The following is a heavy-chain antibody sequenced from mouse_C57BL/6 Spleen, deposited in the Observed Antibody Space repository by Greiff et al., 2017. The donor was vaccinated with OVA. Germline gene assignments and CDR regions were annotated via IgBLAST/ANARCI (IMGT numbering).Heavy chain of an antibody. CDR2: IYPGNSDT. J-gene: IGHJ4*01. CDR3: TRGYYGSSYVYAMDY. CDR1: GYTFTSYW. D-gene: IGHD1-1*01. Sequence: EVQLQQSGTVLARPGASVKMSCKTSGYTFTSYWMHWVKQRPGQGLEWIGAIYPGNSDTSYNQKFKGKAKLTAVTSASTAYMELSSLTNEDSAFYDCTRGYYGSSYVYAMDYWGQGTSVTVSS. V-gene: IGHV1-5*01.